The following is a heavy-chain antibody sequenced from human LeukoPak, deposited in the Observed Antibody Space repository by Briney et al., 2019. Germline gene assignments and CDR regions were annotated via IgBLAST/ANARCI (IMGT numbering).Heavy chain of an antibody. CDR2: IQSNTDGGST. D-gene: IGHD5-18*01. Sequence: GGSLRLSCTVSGISFTDVWMSWVRQAPGKGLEWVGRIQSNTDGGSTNFAPPVRGRFTISRDDYRNPVYLQLNRLKTEDTAVYYCATDRGERRYGLYWSFHLWGRGSLVTVSS. CDR3: ATDRGERRYGLYWSFHL. J-gene: IGHJ2*01. CDR1: GISFTDVW. V-gene: IGHV3-15*01.